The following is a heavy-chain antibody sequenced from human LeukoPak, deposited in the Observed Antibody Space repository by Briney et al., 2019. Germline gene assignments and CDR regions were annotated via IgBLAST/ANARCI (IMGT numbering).Heavy chain of an antibody. CDR2: ISYDGSNK. D-gene: IGHD1-26*01. CDR3: ARGALYEWELTDY. Sequence: PGGSLRLSCAASGVTFSSYSMHWVRQAPGKGLEWVAVISYDGSNKYYADPVKGRLTISRDNSKKTLYLQMNSLRAEDTAVYSCARGALYEWELTDYWGQGTLVTVSS. J-gene: IGHJ4*02. CDR1: GVTFSSYS. V-gene: IGHV3-30*04.